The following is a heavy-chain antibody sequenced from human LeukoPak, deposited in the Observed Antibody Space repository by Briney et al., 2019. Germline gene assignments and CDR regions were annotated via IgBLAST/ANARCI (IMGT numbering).Heavy chain of an antibody. D-gene: IGHD3-22*01. J-gene: IGHJ4*02. CDR1: GFTFSSYG. V-gene: IGHV3-23*01. Sequence: GRSLRLSCAASGFTFSSYGMHWVRQAPGKGLEWVSAISGSGGSTYYADSVKGRFTISRDNSKNTLYLQMNSLRAEDTAVYYCAKFPSDSSGYPFDYWGQGTLVTVSS. CDR3: AKFPSDSSGYPFDY. CDR2: ISGSGGST.